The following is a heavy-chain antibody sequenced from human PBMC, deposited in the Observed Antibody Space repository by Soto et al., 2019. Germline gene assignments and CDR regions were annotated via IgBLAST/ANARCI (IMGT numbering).Heavy chain of an antibody. CDR3: ARMPAEYDSSLDV. CDR2: ISVYNGNT. V-gene: IGHV1-18*04. J-gene: IGHJ6*02. D-gene: IGHD6-25*01. CDR1: GYSFTTYT. Sequence: QVQLVQSGAEVKKPGASVKVSCKASGYSFTTYTITWLRQAPGQGLEWMGWISVYNGNTNYARTLQGRVTMTTDIATSTVYMELRSLRSDDTAVYYCARMPAEYDSSLDVWGQGTTVTVSS.